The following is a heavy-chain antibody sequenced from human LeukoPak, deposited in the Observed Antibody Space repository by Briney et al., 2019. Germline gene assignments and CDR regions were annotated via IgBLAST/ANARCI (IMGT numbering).Heavy chain of an antibody. D-gene: IGHD6-13*01. CDR3: ARDSGDSSSWYGTDY. Sequence: PSETLSLTCTVSGGSISSSSYYWVWIRQPPGKGLEWIGSIYYSGSTYYNPSIKSRVTISVDTSKNQFSLKLSSVTAADTAVYYCARDSGDSSSWYGTDYWGQGTLVTVSS. CDR1: GGSISSSSYY. V-gene: IGHV4-39*07. J-gene: IGHJ4*02. CDR2: IYYSGST.